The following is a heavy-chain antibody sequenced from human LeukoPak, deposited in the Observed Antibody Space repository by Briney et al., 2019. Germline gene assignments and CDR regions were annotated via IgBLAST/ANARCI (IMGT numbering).Heavy chain of an antibody. D-gene: IGHD3-22*01. CDR3: AKDQGGGSGYSNYYFDS. Sequence: GGSLRLSCAASGFTFSNYAMTWVRQAPGKGLEWVSVISGSGGNTYSADSVKGRFTISRDNSKNTLYLQMNGLRVEDTAVYYCAKDQGGGSGYSNYYFDSWGQGTLVTVSS. V-gene: IGHV3-23*01. J-gene: IGHJ4*02. CDR1: GFTFSNYA. CDR2: ISGSGGNT.